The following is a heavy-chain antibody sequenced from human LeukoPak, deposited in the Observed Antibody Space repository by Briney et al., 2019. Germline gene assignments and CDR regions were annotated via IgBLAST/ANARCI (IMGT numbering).Heavy chain of an antibody. D-gene: IGHD4/OR15-4a*01. CDR2: ISSSGSTI. CDR1: GFTFSSYE. Sequence: GGSLRLSCAASGFTFSSYEMNWVRQAPGKGLERVSYISSSGSTIYYADSVKGRFTISRDNAKNSLYLQMNSLRAEDTAVYYCARAYGGYYFDCWGQGTLVTVSS. CDR3: ARAYGGYYFDC. J-gene: IGHJ4*02. V-gene: IGHV3-48*03.